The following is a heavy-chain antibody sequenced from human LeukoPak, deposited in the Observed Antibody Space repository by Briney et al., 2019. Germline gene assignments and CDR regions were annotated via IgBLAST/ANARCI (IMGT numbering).Heavy chain of an antibody. J-gene: IGHJ6*02. Sequence: GGSLRLSCAASGFTFSSYSMNWVRQAPGKGLEGVSYISSSSSTIYYADSVKGRFTISRDNAKNSLYLQMNSLRAEDTAVYYCAREAGATTGYYYGMDVWGQGTTVTVSS. CDR1: GFTFSSYS. V-gene: IGHV3-48*04. CDR2: ISSSSSTI. CDR3: AREAGATTGYYYGMDV. D-gene: IGHD1-26*01.